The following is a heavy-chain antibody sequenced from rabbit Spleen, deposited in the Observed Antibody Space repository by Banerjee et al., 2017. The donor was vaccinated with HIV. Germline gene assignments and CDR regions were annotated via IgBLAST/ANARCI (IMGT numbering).Heavy chain of an antibody. Sequence: QSLEESGGDLVKPGASLILTCAASGVSFSISSYMCWVRQAPGKGLEWIACIEVGSSDFTYYASWAKGRFTISKTSSTTVTLQVTRLTAADTATYFCARDTGTSFSTYGMDLWGPGTLVTVS. J-gene: IGHJ6*01. CDR3: ARDTGTSFSTYGMDL. CDR1: GVSFSISSY. CDR2: IEVGSSDFT. V-gene: IGHV1S40*01. D-gene: IGHD8-1*01.